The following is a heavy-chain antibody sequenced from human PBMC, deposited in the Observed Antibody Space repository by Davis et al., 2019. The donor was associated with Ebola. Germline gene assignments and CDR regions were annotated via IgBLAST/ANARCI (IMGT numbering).Heavy chain of an antibody. CDR3: ARLRYFDWLPTTDYGMDV. CDR2: ISAYNGNT. D-gene: IGHD3-9*01. CDR1: GYTFTSYG. Sequence: ASVKVSCKASGYTFTSYGISWVRQAPGQGLEWMGWISAYNGNTNYAQKLQGRVTITADESTSTAYMELSSLRSEDTAVYYCARLRYFDWLPTTDYGMDVWGQGTTVTVSS. J-gene: IGHJ6*02. V-gene: IGHV1-18*01.